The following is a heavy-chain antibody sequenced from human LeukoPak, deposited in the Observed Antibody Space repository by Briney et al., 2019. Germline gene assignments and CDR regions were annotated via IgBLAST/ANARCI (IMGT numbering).Heavy chain of an antibody. Sequence: GGSLRLSCTASGFTFSNYVLRWVRQAPEKGLEYVSAISANGGSTYYTSSVKGRFTISRDNSKSTLHLQLGRLRPEDMGVYYCARVSRAQGGTDVWGQGTTVTVSS. J-gene: IGHJ6*02. CDR3: ARVSRAQGGTDV. CDR1: GFTFSNYV. V-gene: IGHV3-64*01. CDR2: ISANGGST.